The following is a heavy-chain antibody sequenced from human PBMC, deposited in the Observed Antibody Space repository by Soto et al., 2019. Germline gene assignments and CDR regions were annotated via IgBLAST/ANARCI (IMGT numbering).Heavy chain of an antibody. D-gene: IGHD3-10*01. V-gene: IGHV4-39*01. Sequence: QLQLQESGPGLVKPSETLSLTYTVSGGSISSSSYYWGWIRQPPGKGLEWIGSIYYSGSTYYNPSLKSRVTISVDTSKNQFSLKLSSVTAADTAVYYCKGYYYGSGSSLLYYYYMDVWGKGTTVTVSS. CDR1: GGSISSSSYY. CDR3: KGYYYGSGSSLLYYYYMDV. CDR2: IYYSGST. J-gene: IGHJ6*03.